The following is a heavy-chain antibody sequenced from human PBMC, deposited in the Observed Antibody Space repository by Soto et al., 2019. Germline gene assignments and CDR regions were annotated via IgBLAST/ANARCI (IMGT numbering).Heavy chain of an antibody. CDR3: ARPALSGFAAGIDYYYYGMDV. D-gene: IGHD6-13*01. J-gene: IGHJ6*02. CDR1: GSSISSSSYY. V-gene: IGHV4-39*01. CDR2: IYYSGST. Sequence: QLQLQESGPGLVKPSETLSLTCTVSGSSISSSSYYWGWIRQPPGKGLEWIGSIYYSGSTSYNPSLKRRATISLDTSKNQSPLHLSSVTAADTAVYYCARPALSGFAAGIDYYYYGMDVWGQGTTVTVSS.